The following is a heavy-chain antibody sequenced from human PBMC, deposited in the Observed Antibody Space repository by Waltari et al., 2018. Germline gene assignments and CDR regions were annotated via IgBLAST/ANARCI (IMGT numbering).Heavy chain of an antibody. Sequence: QVQLVESGGGVGQPGRSLSRSCAPTGFPCNHYALPGVRQAPGKGLEWFAIIWNGGVRTYYADSVQGRFTISRDNSKNTLFLQMNSLRIEDTALYYCATEILIGGASTGYFQHWGQGTLVTASS. CDR1: GFPCNHYA. J-gene: IGHJ1*01. CDR2: IWNGGVRT. V-gene: IGHV3-33*01. D-gene: IGHD2-2*01. CDR3: ATEILIGGASTGYFQH.